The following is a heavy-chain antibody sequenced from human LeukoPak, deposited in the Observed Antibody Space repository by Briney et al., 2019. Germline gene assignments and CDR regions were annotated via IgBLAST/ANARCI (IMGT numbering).Heavy chain of an antibody. J-gene: IGHJ3*01. Sequence: PSETLSLTCVVYGGSFSGFSWNWIRQPPGEGLEWIGEINHRGKTTYDPSLMSRVTMSLDTSKSQISLKSTSVTAADTAIYYCARKYDNIIPDAFDVWGQGTMVTVSS. D-gene: IGHD3-22*01. CDR3: ARKYDNIIPDAFDV. CDR1: GGSFSGFS. V-gene: IGHV4-34*01. CDR2: INHRGKT.